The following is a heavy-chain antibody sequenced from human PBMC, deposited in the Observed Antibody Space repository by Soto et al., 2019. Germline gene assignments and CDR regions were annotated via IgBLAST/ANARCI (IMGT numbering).Heavy chain of an antibody. CDR2: IYSGGST. D-gene: IGHD5-18*01. J-gene: IGHJ4*02. Sequence: PRGSLRLSCAASGFTVSSNYMSWVRQAPGKGLEWVSVIYSGGSTYYANSVKGRFTISRGNSKNTLYLQMGSLRAEDTAVYYCARDSSYGFDYWGQGTLVTVSS. CDR1: GFTVSSNY. V-gene: IGHV3-53*05. CDR3: ARDSSYGFDY.